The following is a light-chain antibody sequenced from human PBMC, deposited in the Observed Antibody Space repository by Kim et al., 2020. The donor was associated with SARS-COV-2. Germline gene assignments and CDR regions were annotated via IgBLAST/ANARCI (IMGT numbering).Light chain of an antibody. CDR1: QSVSSY. CDR2: DAS. J-gene: IGKJ4*01. Sequence: PPGDRATLSCRASQSVSSYLAWYQQKPGQAPRLLIYDASNRATGIPARFSGSGSGTDFTLTISSLEPEDFAVYYCQQRSNWPPVTFGGGTKVDIK. CDR3: QQRSNWPPVT. V-gene: IGKV3-11*01.